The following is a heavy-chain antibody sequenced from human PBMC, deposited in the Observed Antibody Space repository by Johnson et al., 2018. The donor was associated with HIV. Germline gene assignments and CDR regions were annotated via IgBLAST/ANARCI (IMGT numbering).Heavy chain of an antibody. CDR3: AKEYYYDSSGYSDDAFDI. J-gene: IGHJ3*02. V-gene: IGHV3-30*02. CDR2: IRYDGSKK. Sequence: QMLLVESGGGVVQPGGSLRLSCAASGFTFSSYGMHWVRQAPGKGLEWVALIRYDGSKKYYADSVKGRFTISRDNSKNTMDLQMNSLRAEDTAVYYCAKEYYYDSSGYSDDAFDIWGQGTMVTVSS. D-gene: IGHD3-22*01. CDR1: GFTFSSYG.